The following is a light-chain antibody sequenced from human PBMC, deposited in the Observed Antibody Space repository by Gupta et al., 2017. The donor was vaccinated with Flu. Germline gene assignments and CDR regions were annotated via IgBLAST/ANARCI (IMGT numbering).Light chain of an antibody. Sequence: PSFLSASVGDRVTITCRASKGISNYLAWYQQKPGKAPKLLIYDASTLVSGVPSRFSGSGSWSDFTLTISSLHTEDFATYYCQQLNSYPRTFGQWTKVEIK. CDR3: QQLNSYPRT. CDR2: DAS. V-gene: IGKV1-9*01. J-gene: IGKJ1*01. CDR1: KGISNY.